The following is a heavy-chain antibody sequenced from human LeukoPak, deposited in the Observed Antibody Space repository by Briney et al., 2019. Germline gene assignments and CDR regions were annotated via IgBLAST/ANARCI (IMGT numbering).Heavy chain of an antibody. J-gene: IGHJ4*02. D-gene: IGHD6-19*01. CDR2: IGASGEST. Sequence: GGSLRLSCAASGFTFSVAAMTWVRQAPGKGLEWVSLIGASGESTYYADSVKGRFTISRDNSKNTLYLQMNSLRAEDTAVYYCAKDRRDSSGWYYFDYWGQGTLVTVSS. CDR1: GFTFSVAA. CDR3: AKDRRDSSGWYYFDY. V-gene: IGHV3-23*01.